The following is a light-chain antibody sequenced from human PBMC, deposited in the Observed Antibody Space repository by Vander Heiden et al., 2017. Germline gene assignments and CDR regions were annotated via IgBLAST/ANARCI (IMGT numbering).Light chain of an antibody. Sequence: QSALTQPASVSGSPGQSFTISCSGTSSDVGSYNLVSWYLQHPGKAPKLMIYEVTNRPSGVFNRFSGSRSGNTAFLTISGLQAEDEADYYCCSFAGSYSLWVFGGGTKLTVL. J-gene: IGLJ3*02. CDR3: CSFAGSYSLWV. CDR2: EVT. V-gene: IGLV2-23*02. CDR1: SSDVGSYNL.